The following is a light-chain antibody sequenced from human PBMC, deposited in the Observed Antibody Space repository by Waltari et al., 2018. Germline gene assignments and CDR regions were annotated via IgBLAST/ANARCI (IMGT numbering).Light chain of an antibody. J-gene: IGLJ3*02. Sequence: QAGLTQPPSVSTDLRQTATLTCTGNSNNVGNQGAAFLQQHQGRPPKLVSHRNNTRPSGISERFSASRSGNTASLTITELQPEDEADYYCSAWDSGLTVWVFGGGTKLTVL. CDR1: SNNVGNQG. CDR2: RNN. V-gene: IGLV10-54*04. CDR3: SAWDSGLTVWV.